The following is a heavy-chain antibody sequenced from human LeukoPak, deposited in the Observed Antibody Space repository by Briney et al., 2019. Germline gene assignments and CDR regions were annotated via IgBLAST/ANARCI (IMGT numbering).Heavy chain of an antibody. V-gene: IGHV4-34*01. CDR1: GGSFSGYY. Sequence: PSETLSLTCAVYGGSFSGYYWSWIRQPPGKGLEWIGEINHSGNTNYNPSLKSRVTISVDTSKNQFSLKLSSVTAADTAVYYCARSPRWDYWGQGTLVTVSS. CDR3: ARSPRWDY. D-gene: IGHD4-23*01. CDR2: INHSGNT. J-gene: IGHJ4*02.